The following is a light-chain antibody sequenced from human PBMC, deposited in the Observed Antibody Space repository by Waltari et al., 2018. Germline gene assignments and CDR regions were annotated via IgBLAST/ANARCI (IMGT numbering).Light chain of an antibody. J-gene: IGLJ3*02. CDR2: EVN. Sequence: QSALTQPPSASGSPGQSVTISCHGTSSDVGCYNYVSWYQHHPGKAPKLMVYEVNKRPSGVPDRFSGSKSGNTASLTVSGLQAEDESDYYCSSYAGSNHLVFGGGTKLTVL. V-gene: IGLV2-8*01. CDR1: SSDVGCYNY. CDR3: SSYAGSNHLV.